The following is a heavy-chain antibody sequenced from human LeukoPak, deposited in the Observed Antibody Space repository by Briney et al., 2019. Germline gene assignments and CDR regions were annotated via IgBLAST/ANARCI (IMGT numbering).Heavy chain of an antibody. Sequence: PSGTLSLTCTVSGGSISSYYWSWIRQPPGKGLEWIGNIYYSGSTNYNPSLRSRVAISVDTSKNPSSRKLSSVTAADTAVYYCARPRDGYNFGAFDIWGQGTLVTVSS. CDR2: IYYSGST. CDR3: ARPRDGYNFGAFDI. D-gene: IGHD5-24*01. J-gene: IGHJ3*02. CDR1: GGSISSYY. V-gene: IGHV4-59*08.